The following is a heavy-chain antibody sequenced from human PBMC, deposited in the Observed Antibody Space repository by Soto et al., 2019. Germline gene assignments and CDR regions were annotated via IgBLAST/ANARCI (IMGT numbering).Heavy chain of an antibody. Sequence: SETLSLTCTVSGGSISSYYWSWIRQPPGKGLEWIGYIYYSGSTNYNPSLKSRVTISVDTSKNQFSLKLSSVAAADTAVYHCASVPRSSGYCSSTSCSDGAFDIWGQGTMVTVSS. CDR2: IYYSGST. CDR1: GGSISSYY. D-gene: IGHD2-2*01. J-gene: IGHJ3*02. V-gene: IGHV4-59*01. CDR3: ASVPRSSGYCSSTSCSDGAFDI.